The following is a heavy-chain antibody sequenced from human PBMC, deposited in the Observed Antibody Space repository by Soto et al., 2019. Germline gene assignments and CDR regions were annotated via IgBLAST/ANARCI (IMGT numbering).Heavy chain of an antibody. CDR3: ARESGGATATLDYYYFYMDV. CDR2: INPNSGDT. Sequence: QVQLVQSGAEVKKPGASVTVSCKASGYTFSDYYLHWVRQAPGQGPEWMGRINPNSGDTKFAQKFQGRVTMTRDTSVRTALMELNWLKSDDTAVYYCARESGGATATLDYYYFYMDVWGKGTTVTVSS. CDR1: GYTFSDYY. D-gene: IGHD5-12*01. J-gene: IGHJ6*03. V-gene: IGHV1-2*06.